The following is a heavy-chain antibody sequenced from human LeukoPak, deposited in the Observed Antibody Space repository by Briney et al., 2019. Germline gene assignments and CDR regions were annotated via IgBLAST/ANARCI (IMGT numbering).Heavy chain of an antibody. Sequence: GGSLRLSCAASGFTFSNYAMHWVRQAPGKGLEWVAVISYDGTNKYYADSVKGRFTLSRDNSKTTLYLQMNSLRAEDTAVYYCAKFVLAGTEPNWFDPWGQGTLVTVSS. CDR1: GFTFSNYA. D-gene: IGHD6-19*01. CDR3: AKFVLAGTEPNWFDP. V-gene: IGHV3-30*04. CDR2: ISYDGTNK. J-gene: IGHJ5*02.